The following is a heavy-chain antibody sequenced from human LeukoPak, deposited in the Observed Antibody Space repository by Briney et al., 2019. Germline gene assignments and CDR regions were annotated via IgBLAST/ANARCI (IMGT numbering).Heavy chain of an antibody. CDR2: ISSSSSYI. CDR1: GFAFSSYR. V-gene: IGHV3-21*01. D-gene: IGHD1-1*01. CDR3: ARTGALNWNYYYYYYMDV. Sequence: PGGSLRLSCAASGFAFSSYRMNWVRQAPGKGLEWVSSISSSSSYIYYADSVKGRFTISRDNAKNSLYLQMNSLRAEDTAVYYCARTGALNWNYYYYYYMDVWGKGTTVTVSS. J-gene: IGHJ6*03.